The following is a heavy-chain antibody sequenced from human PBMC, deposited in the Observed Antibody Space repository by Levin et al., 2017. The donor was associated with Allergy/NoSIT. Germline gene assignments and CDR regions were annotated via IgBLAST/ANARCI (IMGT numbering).Heavy chain of an antibody. CDR3: ARDPGVIQGVIRPA. Sequence: GGSLRLSCAASGFIFSNFAMHWVRQAPGKGLEWVAVISFDGSNKYYADSVKGRFTISRDNSKNTLYLQMNSLRAEDTALYYCARDPGVIQGVIRPAWGQGTLVTVSS. V-gene: IGHV3-30-3*01. CDR2: ISFDGSNK. J-gene: IGHJ5*02. CDR1: GFIFSNFA. D-gene: IGHD3-10*01.